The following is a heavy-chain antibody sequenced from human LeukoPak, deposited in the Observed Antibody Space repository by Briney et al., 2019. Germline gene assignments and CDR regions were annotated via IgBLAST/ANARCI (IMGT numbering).Heavy chain of an antibody. CDR3: ARDMGRSGYSTFDY. D-gene: IGHD3-3*01. J-gene: IGHJ4*02. CDR1: GFNLSSKY. V-gene: IGHV3-66*02. CDR2: IYSGGTT. Sequence: PGGSLRLSCAASGFNLSSKYMSWVRQAPGKGLEWVSIIYSGGTTDYADSVQGRFTISRDNSKNTVYLQVNSLRAEDTAVYYCARDMGRSGYSTFDYWGQGTPVIVSS.